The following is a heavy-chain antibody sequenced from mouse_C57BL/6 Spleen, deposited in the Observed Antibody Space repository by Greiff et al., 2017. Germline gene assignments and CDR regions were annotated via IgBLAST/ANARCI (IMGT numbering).Heavy chain of an antibody. CDR2: IYPGDGDT. Sequence: VQLQQSGPELVKPGASVKISCKASGYAFSSSWMNWVKQRPGKGLEWIGRIYPGDGDTNYNGKFKGKATLTADKSSSTAYMQLSSLTSEDSAVYFCARDRWEPYFDYWGQGTTLTVSS. D-gene: IGHD4-1*01. V-gene: IGHV1-82*01. CDR3: ARDRWEPYFDY. J-gene: IGHJ2*01. CDR1: GYAFSSSW.